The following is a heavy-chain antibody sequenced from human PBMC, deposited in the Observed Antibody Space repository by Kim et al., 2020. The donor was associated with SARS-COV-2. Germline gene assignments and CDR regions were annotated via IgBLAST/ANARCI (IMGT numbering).Heavy chain of an antibody. Sequence: VKGRFTISRDNAKNSLYLQMNSLRAEDTALYYCAKGRAAAGPYYYYGMDVWGQGTTVTVSS. J-gene: IGHJ6*02. D-gene: IGHD6-13*01. V-gene: IGHV3-9*01. CDR3: AKGRAAAGPYYYYGMDV.